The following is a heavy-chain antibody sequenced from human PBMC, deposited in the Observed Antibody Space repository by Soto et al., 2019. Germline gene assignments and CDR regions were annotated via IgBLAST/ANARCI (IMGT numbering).Heavy chain of an antibody. CDR3: ARGSYPLRYYGSGSPNDY. J-gene: IGHJ4*02. Sequence: GASVKVSCKASGYTFTSYGISWVRQAPGQGIEWMGWISAYNGNTNYAQKLQGRVTMTTDTSTSTAYMELRSLRSDDTAVYYCARGSYPLRYYGSGSPNDYWGQGTLVTVSS. D-gene: IGHD3-10*01. CDR1: GYTFTSYG. CDR2: ISAYNGNT. V-gene: IGHV1-18*01.